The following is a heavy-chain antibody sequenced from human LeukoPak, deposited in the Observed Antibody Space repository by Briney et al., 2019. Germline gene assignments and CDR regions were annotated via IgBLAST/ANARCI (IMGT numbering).Heavy chain of an antibody. CDR3: ARDALGGITMVQGLFYGSGSYYKEIDY. J-gene: IGHJ4*02. CDR2: ISGRGGST. CDR1: GFTFSSYA. Sequence: PGGSLRLSCAASGFTFSSYAMSWVRQAPGKGLEWVSAISGRGGSTYYADSVKGRFTISRDNAKNSLYLQMNSLRDEDTAVYYCARDALGGITMVQGLFYGSGSYYKEIDYWGQGTLVTVSS. V-gene: IGHV3-23*01. D-gene: IGHD3-10*01.